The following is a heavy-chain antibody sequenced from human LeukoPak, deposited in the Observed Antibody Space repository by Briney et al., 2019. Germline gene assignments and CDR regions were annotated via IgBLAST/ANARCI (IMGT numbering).Heavy chain of an antibody. Sequence: PSETLSLTCTVSGGSISGYYWSWIRQPPGKGLEWIGYIYYSGNTNYNPSLKSRVTISVDTSKNQFSLKLSSVTAADTAVYYCARGLYDFWSGYYSNWFDPWGQGTLVTVSS. CDR2: IYYSGNT. D-gene: IGHD3-3*01. V-gene: IGHV4-59*12. J-gene: IGHJ5*02. CDR3: ARGLYDFWSGYYSNWFDP. CDR1: GGSISGYY.